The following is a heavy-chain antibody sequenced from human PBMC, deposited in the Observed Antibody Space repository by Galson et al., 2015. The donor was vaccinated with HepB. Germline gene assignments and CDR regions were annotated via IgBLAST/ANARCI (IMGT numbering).Heavy chain of an antibody. CDR1: GYTFTSYY. Sequence: SVKVSCKASGYTFTSYYMHWVRQAPGQGLEWMGIINPSGGSTSYAQKFQGRVTMTRDTSTSTVYMELSSLRSEDTAVYYCARVGAAGYYYYGMDVWGQGTTVTVSS. D-gene: IGHD6-13*01. J-gene: IGHJ6*02. CDR3: ARVGAAGYYYYGMDV. CDR2: INPSGGST. V-gene: IGHV1-46*01.